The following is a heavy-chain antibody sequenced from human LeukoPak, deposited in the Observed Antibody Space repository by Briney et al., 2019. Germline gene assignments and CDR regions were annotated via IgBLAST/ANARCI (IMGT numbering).Heavy chain of an antibody. CDR1: GFTFSSYG. CDR3: ARDRGGTDDFWSGYYTGYFDY. CDR2: IRYDGSNK. D-gene: IGHD3-3*01. J-gene: IGHJ4*02. Sequence: PGGSLRLSCAASGFTFSSYGMHWVRQAPGKGLEWVAFIRYDGSNKYYADSVKGRFTISRDNAKNSLYLQMNSLRVEDTAVFYCARDRGGTDDFWSGYYTGYFDYWGQGTLVTVSS. V-gene: IGHV3-30*02.